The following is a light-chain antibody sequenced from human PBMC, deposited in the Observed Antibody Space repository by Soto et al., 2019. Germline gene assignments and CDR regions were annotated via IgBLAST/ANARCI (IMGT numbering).Light chain of an antibody. J-gene: IGLJ1*01. Sequence: SYELTQAPSVSVAPGQTARITCGGTNIGNKRVHWYQQKPGQAPVLVVYDDGDRPSGIPERFSGSNSGTTATLTVSRVEAGDEADYYCQVWDSSSDHYVFGNGPKVTVL. CDR1: NIGNKR. CDR2: DDG. V-gene: IGLV3-21*02. CDR3: QVWDSSSDHYV.